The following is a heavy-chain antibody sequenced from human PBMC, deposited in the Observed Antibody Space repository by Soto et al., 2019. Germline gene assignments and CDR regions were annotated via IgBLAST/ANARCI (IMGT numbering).Heavy chain of an antibody. D-gene: IGHD2-15*01. CDR3: ATPEKDCSGGSCYSGGDDAFDI. Sequence: SVKVSCKASGGTFSGYAISWVRQAPGQGLEWMGGIIPIFGTANYAQKFQGRVTITADESTSTAYMELSSLRSEDTAVYYCATPEKDCSGGSCYSGGDDAFDIWGQGTMVTVSS. CDR1: GGTFSGYA. J-gene: IGHJ3*02. CDR2: IIPIFGTA. V-gene: IGHV1-69*13.